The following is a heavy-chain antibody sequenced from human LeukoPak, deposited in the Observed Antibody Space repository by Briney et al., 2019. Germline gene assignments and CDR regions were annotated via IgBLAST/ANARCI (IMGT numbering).Heavy chain of an antibody. CDR2: IDYSGST. CDR1: GGSISSYY. J-gene: IGHJ4*02. CDR3: ARWAPTRDGYNTLDY. V-gene: IGHV4-59*01. Sequence: SETLSLTCTVSGGSISSYYWSWIRQPPGKGLEWIGYIDYSGSTNYNPSLKSRVTISVDTSKNQFSLKLSSVTAADTAVYYCARWAPTRDGYNTLDYWGQGTLVTVSS. D-gene: IGHD5-24*01.